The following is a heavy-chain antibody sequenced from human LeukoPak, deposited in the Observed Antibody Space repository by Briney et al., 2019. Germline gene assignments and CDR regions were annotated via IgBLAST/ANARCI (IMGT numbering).Heavy chain of an antibody. D-gene: IGHD6-13*01. CDR2: ISYDGSQK. Sequence: GRSLRLSCAASGFIFSDYTMHWVRQAPGKVLEWVAVISYDGSQKYYADSVKGRFTISRDNSKNTLFLQMNSLRAEDTAIYYCVEAYSNSWHNFQHWGQGTLVTVSS. CDR1: GFIFSDYT. V-gene: IGHV3-30-3*01. J-gene: IGHJ1*01. CDR3: VEAYSNSWHNFQH.